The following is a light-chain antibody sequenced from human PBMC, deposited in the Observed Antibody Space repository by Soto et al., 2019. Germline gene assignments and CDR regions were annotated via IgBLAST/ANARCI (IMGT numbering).Light chain of an antibody. CDR3: GTWDDRLSVWM. CDR1: GSNIGNNY. J-gene: IGLJ3*02. V-gene: IGLV1-51*01. CDR2: DND. Sequence: QAVVTQPPSVSAAPGQRVTISCSGSGSNIGNNYVSWYQQLPGTAPKMLIYDNDKRPSGIPDRFSGSKCGTSATLGVTGLQTGDEADYYCGTWDDRLSVWMFGGGTKLTVL.